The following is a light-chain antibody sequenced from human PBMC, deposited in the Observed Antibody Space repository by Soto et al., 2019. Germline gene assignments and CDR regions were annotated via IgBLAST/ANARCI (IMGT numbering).Light chain of an antibody. J-gene: IGKJ3*01. Sequence: DIQMTQSPSSLSASVGDRVTITCRASQSISSYLNWYQQKPGKAPKLLIYAASSLQSGVPSRFSGSGSGTDFTLTISSLQPEDFATYYCQQIYRTPPVFTFGPGTKVDIK. CDR1: QSISSY. CDR3: QQIYRTPPVFT. CDR2: AAS. V-gene: IGKV1-39*01.